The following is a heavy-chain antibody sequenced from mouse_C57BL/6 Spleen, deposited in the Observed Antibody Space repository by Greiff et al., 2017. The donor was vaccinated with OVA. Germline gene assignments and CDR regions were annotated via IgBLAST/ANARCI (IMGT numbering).Heavy chain of an antibody. D-gene: IGHD3-1*01. CDR3: ARSGD. Sequence: QVQLQQSGAELVRPGTSVKLSCKASGYTFTSYWMHWVKQRPGQGLEWIGVIDPSDSYTNYNQKFKGKATLTVDTSSSTAYMQLSSLTSEDSAVYYCARSGDWGQGTTLTVSS. J-gene: IGHJ2*01. CDR1: GYTFTSYW. CDR2: IDPSDSYT. V-gene: IGHV1-59*01.